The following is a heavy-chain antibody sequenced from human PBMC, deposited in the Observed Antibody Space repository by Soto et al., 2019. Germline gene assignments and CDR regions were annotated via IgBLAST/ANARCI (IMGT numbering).Heavy chain of an antibody. CDR2: IYHSGST. D-gene: IGHD3-22*01. CDR1: GGSISSSNW. V-gene: IGHV4-4*02. Sequence: QVQLQESGPGLVKPSGTLSLTCAVSGGSISSSNWWSWVRQPPGKGLEWIGEIYHSGSTNYNPSLKSRVTKSLDRXKNQFSLKLSSVTAADTAVYYCARAKVVAVDAFDIWGQGTMVTVSS. J-gene: IGHJ3*02. CDR3: ARAKVVAVDAFDI.